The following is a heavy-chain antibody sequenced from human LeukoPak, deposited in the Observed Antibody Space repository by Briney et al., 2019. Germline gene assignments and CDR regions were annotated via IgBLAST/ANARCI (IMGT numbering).Heavy chain of an antibody. CDR2: ISYDGSNK. CDR1: GFTFSSYG. D-gene: IGHD6-19*01. CDR3: ASTGYTSGWLV. V-gene: IGHV3-30*03. J-gene: IGHJ4*02. Sequence: PGGSLRLSCAASGFTFSSYGTHWVRQAPGKGLEWVAVISYDGSNKYYADSVKGRFTISRDNSKNTLYLQMNSLRAEDTAVYYCASTGYTSGWLVWGQGTLVTVSS.